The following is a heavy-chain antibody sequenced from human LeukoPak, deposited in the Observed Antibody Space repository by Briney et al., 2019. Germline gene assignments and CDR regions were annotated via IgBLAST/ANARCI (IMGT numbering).Heavy chain of an antibody. CDR2: ITSSSTTI. CDR3: VTAAVAGTVH. D-gene: IGHD6-19*01. CDR1: GFTFSSYG. V-gene: IGHV3-48*02. J-gene: IGHJ4*02. Sequence: GGSLRFSCAASGFTFSSYGMNWVRQAPGKGLQWVSHITSSSTTIYYADSVEGRFTISRDNAKSSLFLQMNSLRDDDTAVYYCVTAAVAGTVHWGQGTLVTVSS.